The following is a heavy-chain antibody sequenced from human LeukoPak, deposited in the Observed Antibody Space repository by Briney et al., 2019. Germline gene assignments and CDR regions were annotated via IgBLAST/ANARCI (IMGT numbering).Heavy chain of an antibody. D-gene: IGHD6-13*01. CDR3: AKHGGSWTFDY. V-gene: IGHV4-59*08. CDR1: GVSISTYY. J-gene: IGHJ4*02. CDR2: LYDSGST. Sequence: SETLSLTCTGSGVSISTYYWSWIRQPPGKGVEWIGYLYDSGSTNYNPSLKSRVTISVDTSKNQFSLKLSSVTAADTAMYYCAKHGGSWTFDYWGQGTLVTVSS.